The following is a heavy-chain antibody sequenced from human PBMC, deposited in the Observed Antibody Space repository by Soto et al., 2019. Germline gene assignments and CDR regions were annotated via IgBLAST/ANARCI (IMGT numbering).Heavy chain of an antibody. CDR1: GGSISSYY. CDR2: IYYSGST. D-gene: IGHD3-3*01. CDR3: ARVATHDFWSGPSTGFDP. V-gene: IGHV4-59*01. Sequence: PSETLSLTCTVSGGSISSYYWSWIRQPPGKGLEWIGYIYYSGSTNYNPSLKSRVTISVDTSKNQFSLKLSSVTAADTAVYYCARVATHDFWSGPSTGFDPWGQGTLVTVSS. J-gene: IGHJ5*02.